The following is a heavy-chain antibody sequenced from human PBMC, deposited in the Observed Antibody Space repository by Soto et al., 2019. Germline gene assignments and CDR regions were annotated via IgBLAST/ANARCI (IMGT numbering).Heavy chain of an antibody. CDR1: GLTFSRYW. J-gene: IGHJ4*02. Sequence: EVQVVESGGGLVQPGGSLRLSCVASGLTFSRYWMTWVRQAPGKGLEWVANIKEDGSDQYYVDSVKGRFTISRDNAKNSLYLQMNSLRAEDTAVYYCVPYYFGLGPDYWGQGSLVTVSS. CDR2: IKEDGSDQ. V-gene: IGHV3-7*01. D-gene: IGHD3-10*01. CDR3: VPYYFGLGPDY.